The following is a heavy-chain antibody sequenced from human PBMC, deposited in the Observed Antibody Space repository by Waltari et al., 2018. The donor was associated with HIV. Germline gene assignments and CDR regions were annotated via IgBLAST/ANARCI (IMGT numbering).Heavy chain of an antibody. CDR2: INYSGST. CDR1: GGPSSSGDSY. CDR3: ARAGSVFGTSPYGMDV. V-gene: IGHV4-30-4*01. Sequence: QVQLQESGPGLVKPSQTLSLTCTASGGPSSSGDSYWSWIRQPPGKGLEWIGYINYSGSTYYNPSLKSRVTISVDTSKNQFSLKLSSVSAADTAVYYCARAGSVFGTSPYGMDVWGQGTTVTVSS. D-gene: IGHD2-2*01. J-gene: IGHJ6*02.